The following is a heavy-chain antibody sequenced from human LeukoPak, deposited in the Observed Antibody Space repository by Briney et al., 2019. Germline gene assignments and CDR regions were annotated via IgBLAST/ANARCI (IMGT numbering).Heavy chain of an antibody. CDR2: ISSSSSYI. D-gene: IGHD2-15*01. Sequence: GGSLRLSCAASGFTFSSYSMNWVRQPPGKGLEWVSSISSSSSYIYYADSVKGRFTISRDNAKNSLYLQMNSLRAEDTAVYYCARDAHPTPRFDYWGQGTLVTVSS. CDR3: ARDAHPTPRFDY. V-gene: IGHV3-21*01. J-gene: IGHJ4*02. CDR1: GFTFSSYS.